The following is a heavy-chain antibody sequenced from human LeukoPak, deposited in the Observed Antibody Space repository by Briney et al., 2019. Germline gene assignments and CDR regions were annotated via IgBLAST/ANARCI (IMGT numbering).Heavy chain of an antibody. CDR2: IWYDGSNE. V-gene: IGHV3-33*06. CDR3: AKWSGDYPSYYLDY. J-gene: IGHJ4*02. Sequence: GGSLRLSCVASGFTFSSYGMHWVRQAPGKGLEWVAVIWYDGSNEHYADSVKGRFTISRDASKNTVYLQMNSLRAEDTAVYSCAKWSGDYPSYYLDYWGQGTLVTVSS. D-gene: IGHD4-17*01. CDR1: GFTFSSYG.